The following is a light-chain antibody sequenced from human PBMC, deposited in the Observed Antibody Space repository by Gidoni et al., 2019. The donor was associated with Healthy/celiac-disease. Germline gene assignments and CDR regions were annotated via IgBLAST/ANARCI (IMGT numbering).Light chain of an antibody. CDR2: GAS. J-gene: IGKJ5*01. CDR3: QQYGSLLT. Sequence: ETVLTQYPGTLSLSPGERATLSCRASQSVSSSYLAWYQQKPGQAPRLLIYGASSRATGIPDRFSGSGSGTDFTLTISRLEPEDFAVYYCQQYGSLLTFGQXTRLEIK. CDR1: QSVSSSY. V-gene: IGKV3-20*01.